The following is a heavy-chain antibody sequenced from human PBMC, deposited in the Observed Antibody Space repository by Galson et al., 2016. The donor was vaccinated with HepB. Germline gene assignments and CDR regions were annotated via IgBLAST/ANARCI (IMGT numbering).Heavy chain of an antibody. CDR3: TTPTTGE. V-gene: IGHV3-15*01. D-gene: IGHD3-16*01. CDR2: IKSKTDGGSI. Sequence: SLRLSCAASGFTFTNAWMSWVRQAPGKGLEWVGCIKSKTDGGSIEYAAVVKGRFTISRDDSKNTLYLHMTSLRTDDTAMYYCTTPTTGEWGQGTLVTVS. J-gene: IGHJ4*02. CDR1: GFTFTNAW.